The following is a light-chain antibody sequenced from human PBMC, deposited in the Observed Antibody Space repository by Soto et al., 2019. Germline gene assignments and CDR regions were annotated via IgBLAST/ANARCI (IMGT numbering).Light chain of an antibody. J-gene: IGKJ4*01. CDR3: QQYGTSPPALT. V-gene: IGKV3-20*01. Sequence: DIVLTQSPGTLSLPPGERAILSCSASQSVSSSHLVWYQQKPGQAPRLLIYGASSRATGIPDRFSGSGSGTDFTLTISRLEPEDFAVYYCQQYGTSPPALTFGGGTKVEIK. CDR2: GAS. CDR1: QSVSSSH.